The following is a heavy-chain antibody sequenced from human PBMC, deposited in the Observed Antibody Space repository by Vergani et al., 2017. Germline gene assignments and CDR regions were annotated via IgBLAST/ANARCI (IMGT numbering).Heavy chain of an antibody. J-gene: IGHJ4*02. CDR2: INPNSGGT. Sequence: QVRLVQSGAEVKKPGASVKVSCKASGYTFTDYFMHWVRQAPGQGLEWMGWINPNSGGTNYAQKFQGMVTMTRDTYISTAYMELSNLRSDDTAVYYCARVGTISNRDYCAYWGQGTLVTVSS. V-gene: IGHV1-2*02. CDR3: ARVGTISNRDYCAY. CDR1: GYTFTDYF. D-gene: IGHD1-14*01.